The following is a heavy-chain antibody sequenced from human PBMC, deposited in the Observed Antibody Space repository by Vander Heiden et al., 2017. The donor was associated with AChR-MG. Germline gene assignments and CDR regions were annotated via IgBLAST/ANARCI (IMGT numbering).Heavy chain of an antibody. V-gene: IGHV6-1*01. J-gene: IGHJ2*01. CDR3: ARTRGYFDL. D-gene: IGHD2-2*01. CDR1: GDSVSSSSAA. CDR2: TYFRSKWHN. Sequence: QVQLQQSGPGLVKPSQTLSLTCAISGDSVSSSSAAWNWIRQSPSRGLEWLGRTYFRSKWHNEYAISVKSRITINPDKSNNQFSLQLSSVTPEDTAVYYCARTRGYFDLWGRGTLVTVSS.